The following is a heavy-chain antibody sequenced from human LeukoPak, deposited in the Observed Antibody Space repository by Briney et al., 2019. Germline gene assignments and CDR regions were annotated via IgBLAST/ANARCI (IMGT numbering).Heavy chain of an antibody. CDR2: IYTSGST. V-gene: IGHV4-4*09. Sequence: SETLSLTCTVSGGSISSYFWSWIGQPPGKGLEWIGYIYTSGSTNHNPSLKSRVTISVDTSKNQFSLRLTSVTAADTAVYYCARGSIFNEVDWFDPWGQGTLVTVSS. CDR3: ARGSIFNEVDWFDP. D-gene: IGHD3-9*01. CDR1: GGSISSYF. J-gene: IGHJ5*02.